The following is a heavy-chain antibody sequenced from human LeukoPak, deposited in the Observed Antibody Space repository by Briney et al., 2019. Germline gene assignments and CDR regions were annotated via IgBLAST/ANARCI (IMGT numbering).Heavy chain of an antibody. CDR1: GFTFDDYG. V-gene: IGHV3-20*04. CDR2: IIWNGGST. D-gene: IGHD3-16*02. Sequence: GGSLRLSCAASGFTFDDYGMSWVRQAPGKGLEWVSGIIWNGGSTGYADSVKGRFTISRDSAKNSLYLQMNSLRAEDTALYYCARMITFGGVIPYYFDYWGQGTLVTVSS. CDR3: ARMITFGGVIPYYFDY. J-gene: IGHJ4*02.